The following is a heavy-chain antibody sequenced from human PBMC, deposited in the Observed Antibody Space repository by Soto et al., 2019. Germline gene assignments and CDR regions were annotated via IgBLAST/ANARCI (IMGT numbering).Heavy chain of an antibody. CDR2: ISYDGSNK. D-gene: IGHD3-3*01. CDR1: GFTFSSYA. Sequence: GGSLRLXCAASGFTFSSYAMHWVRQAPGKGLEWVAVISYDGSNKYYADSVKGRFTISRDNSKNTLYLQMNSLRAEDTAVYYCARDQVIGDFWSGYYEEPFGVHWGQGTLVTVSS. V-gene: IGHV3-30-3*01. J-gene: IGHJ4*02. CDR3: ARDQVIGDFWSGYYEEPFGVH.